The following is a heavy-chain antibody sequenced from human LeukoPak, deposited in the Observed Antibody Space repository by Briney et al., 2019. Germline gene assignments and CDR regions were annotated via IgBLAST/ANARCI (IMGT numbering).Heavy chain of an antibody. J-gene: IGHJ4*02. CDR3: ARSPPEVATVFDY. CDR1: GGSISSGGYY. D-gene: IGHD5-12*01. CDR2: IYHSGST. Sequence: PSETLSLTCTVSGGSISSGGYYWSWIRQPPGKGLEWIGYIYHSGSTYYNPSLKSRVTISVDRSKNQFSLKLSSVTAADTAVYYCARSPPEVATVFDYWGQGTLVTVSS. V-gene: IGHV4-30-2*01.